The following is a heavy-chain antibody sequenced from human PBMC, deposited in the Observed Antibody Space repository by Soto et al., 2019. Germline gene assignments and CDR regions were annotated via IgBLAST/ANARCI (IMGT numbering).Heavy chain of an antibody. Sequence: QVQLQESGPGLVKPSETLSLTCTVSGGSISSYYWSWIRQPPGKGLEWIGYTYYSGSTNYNPSLKSRVTLSVDTSKNQSSLTLSSVTAADTAVYYCARLYGLDAFDIWGQGTMVTVSS. D-gene: IGHD4-17*01. J-gene: IGHJ3*02. CDR3: ARLYGLDAFDI. CDR1: GGSISSYY. V-gene: IGHV4-59*01. CDR2: TYYSGST.